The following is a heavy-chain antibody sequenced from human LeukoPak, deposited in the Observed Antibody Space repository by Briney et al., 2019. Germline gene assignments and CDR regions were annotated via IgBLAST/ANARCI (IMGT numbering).Heavy chain of an antibody. J-gene: IGHJ6*03. CDR1: GGTFSSYA. D-gene: IGHD3-10*01. CDR2: IIPIFGTA. CDR3: ARGSTMVRGVIIRGVLGNYYYMDV. Sequence: VKVSCKASGGTFSSYAISWVRQAPGQGLEWMGGIIPIFGTANYAQKFQGRVTITADESTSTAYMELSSLRSEDTAVYYCARGSTMVRGVIIRGVLGNYYYMDVWGKGTTVTISS. V-gene: IGHV1-69*01.